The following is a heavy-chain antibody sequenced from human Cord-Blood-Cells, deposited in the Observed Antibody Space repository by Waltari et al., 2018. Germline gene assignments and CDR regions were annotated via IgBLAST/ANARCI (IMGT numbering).Heavy chain of an antibody. J-gene: IGHJ3*02. CDR2: IYYSGST. CDR3: ARPAVPAAMLDAFDI. CDR1: GGSISSSSYY. Sequence: QLQLQESGPGLVKPSETLSLTCTVSGGSISSSSYYWGWIRQPPGKGLEWIGSIYYSGSTYYNPSLKSRVTISVDTSKNQFSLKLSSVTAADTAMYYCARPAVPAAMLDAFDIWGQGTMVTVSS. V-gene: IGHV4-39*07. D-gene: IGHD2-2*01.